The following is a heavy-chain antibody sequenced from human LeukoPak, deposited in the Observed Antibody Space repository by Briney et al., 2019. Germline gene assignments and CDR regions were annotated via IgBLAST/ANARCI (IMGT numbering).Heavy chain of an antibody. CDR2: ISGSGGTT. CDR1: GITFSNYA. J-gene: IGHJ4*02. CDR3: ARVEWFSVFDY. Sequence: GGSLRLSCAASGITFSNYAMTWVRQAPGRGLEWVSGISGSGGTTYYADSVKGRFTISRDNSKNTLYLQMNSLRAEDTAVYYCARVEWFSVFDYWGQGTLVTVSS. D-gene: IGHD3-3*01. V-gene: IGHV3-23*01.